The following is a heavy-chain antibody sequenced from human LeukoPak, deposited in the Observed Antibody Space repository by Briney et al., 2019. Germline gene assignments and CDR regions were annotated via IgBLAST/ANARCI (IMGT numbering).Heavy chain of an antibody. CDR2: IYHIGDT. V-gene: IGHV4-59*01. J-gene: IGHJ4*02. CDR1: GASLGSYY. D-gene: IGHD5-12*01. Sequence: NPSETLSLTCTISGASLGSYYWTWIRQTPVQGLEWIGYIYHIGDTRYSPSLKSRVTLSVDTPKNQCSLKLNSVTAADTAVYYCARAGYSGRDCILWGQGAPVTVSS. CDR3: ARAGYSGRDCIL.